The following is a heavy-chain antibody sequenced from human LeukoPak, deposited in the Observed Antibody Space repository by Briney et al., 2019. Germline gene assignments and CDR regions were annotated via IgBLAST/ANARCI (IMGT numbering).Heavy chain of an antibody. V-gene: IGHV3-23*01. CDR2: ISGSGGST. CDR3: ARPTGGYSRGANFDY. J-gene: IGHJ4*02. D-gene: IGHD5-12*01. CDR1: GFTFSSYA. Sequence: GGSLRLSCAASGFTFSSYAMSWVRQAPGKELEWVSAISGSGGSTYYADSVKGRFTISRDNSKNTLYLQMNSLRAEDTAVYYCARPTGGYSRGANFDYWGQGTLVTVSS.